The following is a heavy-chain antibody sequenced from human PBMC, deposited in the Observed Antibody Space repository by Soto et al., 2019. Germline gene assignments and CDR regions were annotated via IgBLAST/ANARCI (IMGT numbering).Heavy chain of an antibody. CDR2: IYSGGST. CDR1: GFTVSSNY. Sequence: EVQLVESGGGLIQPGGSLRLSCAASGFTVSSNYMSWVRQAPGKGLEWVSVIYSGGSTYYADSVKGRFTISRDNAKHTLYLQMNCVGAEVTAVYYCASDHGYCRGGFDPWGQGTLVTVSS. D-gene: IGHD2-2*03. V-gene: IGHV3-53*01. CDR3: ASDHGYCRGGFDP. J-gene: IGHJ5*02.